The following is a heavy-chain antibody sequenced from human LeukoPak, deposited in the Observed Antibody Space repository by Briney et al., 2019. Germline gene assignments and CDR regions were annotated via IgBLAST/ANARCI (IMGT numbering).Heavy chain of an antibody. V-gene: IGHV1-69*05. Sequence: GASVKVSCKSSGYTFTSYGITWVRQAPGQGLEWMGGIIPIFGTANYAQKFQGRVTVTTDESTSTAYMELSSLRSEDTAVYYCARVPAPGRHYYYYYMDVWGKGTTVTVSS. CDR2: IIPIFGTA. CDR3: ARVPAPGRHYYYYYMDV. J-gene: IGHJ6*03. CDR1: GYTFTSYG. D-gene: IGHD2-2*01.